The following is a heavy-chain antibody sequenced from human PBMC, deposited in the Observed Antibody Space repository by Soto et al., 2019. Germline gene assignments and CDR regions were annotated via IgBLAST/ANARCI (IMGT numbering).Heavy chain of an antibody. CDR1: GFPFGENA. J-gene: IGHJ4*02. CDR2: ISDSGATT. CDR3: AKEDTSSGSLDY. Sequence: PVGSLRLSCAASGFPFGENAMSRVRQAPGKGLEWVSGISDSGATTYYADSVRGRFTISRDNSKNTLYLQMKSLRAEDSASYYCAKEDTSSGSLDYWGQGALVTVS. D-gene: IGHD6-19*01. V-gene: IGHV3-23*01.